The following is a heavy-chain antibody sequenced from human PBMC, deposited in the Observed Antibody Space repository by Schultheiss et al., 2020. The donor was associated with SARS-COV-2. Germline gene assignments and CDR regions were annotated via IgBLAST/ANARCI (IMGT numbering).Heavy chain of an antibody. CDR3: ARGGGHRY. CDR2: INQSGDT. Sequence: GSLRLSCGVYGASLTAYSWGWLRQTPEKGLEWIGEINQSGDTVYNPSLRGRVTISVDPSENQFVLKMTSMTAADTALYFCARGGGHRYWGQGTHVTVSS. D-gene: IGHD2-15*01. CDR1: GASLTAYS. J-gene: IGHJ4*02. V-gene: IGHV4-34*01.